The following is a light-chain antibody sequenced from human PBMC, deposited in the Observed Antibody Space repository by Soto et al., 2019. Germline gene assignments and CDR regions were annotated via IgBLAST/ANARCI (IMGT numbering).Light chain of an antibody. CDR1: SSDIGGYNF. J-gene: IGLJ2*01. CDR3: ASYTTSSTLV. V-gene: IGLV2-14*01. Sequence: QSALTQPASVSGSPGQSITISCTGTSSDIGGYNFVSWYHQHPGKAPKLLIYAVTNRPSGIPDRFSGSKSGNTASLTISGLQAEDGADNYCASYTTSSTLVFGGGTKLTVL. CDR2: AVT.